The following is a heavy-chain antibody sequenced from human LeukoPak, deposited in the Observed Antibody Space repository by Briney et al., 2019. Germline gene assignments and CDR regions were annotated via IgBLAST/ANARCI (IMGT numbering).Heavy chain of an antibody. D-gene: IGHD5-24*01. CDR2: MKQDGSEK. V-gene: IGHV3-7*01. CDR1: GFTFSSYA. J-gene: IGHJ4*02. Sequence: GGSLRLSCAASGFTFSSYAMSWVRQAPGKGLEWVANMKQDGSEKYYVDSVKGRFTISRDNAKNSLYLEMNSLRAEDTAMYHCARDRRDGYNVLDYWGQGTLVTVSS. CDR3: ARDRRDGYNVLDY.